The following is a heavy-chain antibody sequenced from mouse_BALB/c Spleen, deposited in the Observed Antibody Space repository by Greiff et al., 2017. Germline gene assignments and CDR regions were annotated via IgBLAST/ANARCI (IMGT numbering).Heavy chain of an antibody. V-gene: IGHV8-12*01. Sequence: QVTLKESGPGILQPSQTLSLTCSFSGFSLSTSGMGVSWIRQPSGKGLEWLAHIYWDDDKRYNPSLKSRLTISKDTSSNQVFLKITSVDTADTATYYCARRAPYGNYEAYWGQGTLVTVSA. D-gene: IGHD2-1*01. CDR1: GFSLSTSGMG. CDR3: ARRAPYGNYEAY. CDR2: IYWDDDK. J-gene: IGHJ3*01.